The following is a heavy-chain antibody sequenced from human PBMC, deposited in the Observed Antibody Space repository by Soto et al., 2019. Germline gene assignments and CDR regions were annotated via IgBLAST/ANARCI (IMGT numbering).Heavy chain of an antibody. Sequence: PSETLSLTCAVSGYSISSGNYWAWIRQPPGRGLEWIGYIYYSGSTNYNPSLKSRVTISVDTSKNQFSLKLSSVTAADTAVYYCARVGIAVAGTSVFDYWGQGTLVTVSS. V-gene: IGHV4-61*01. J-gene: IGHJ4*02. CDR1: GYSISSGNY. D-gene: IGHD6-19*01. CDR3: ARVGIAVAGTSVFDY. CDR2: IYYSGST.